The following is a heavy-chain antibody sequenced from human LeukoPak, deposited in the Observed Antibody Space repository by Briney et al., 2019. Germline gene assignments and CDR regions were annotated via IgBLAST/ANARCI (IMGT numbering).Heavy chain of an antibody. V-gene: IGHV4-34*01. J-gene: IGHJ6*02. Sequence: SETLSLTCAVYGGSFSGYYWNWIRQPPGKGLEWIGEINHSGSTNYNPSLKSRVTISVDTSKNQLSLKLSSVTAADTAVYYCARGAHGQLPVPHYYYGMDVWGQGTTVTVSS. CDR3: ARGAHGQLPVPHYYYGMDV. CDR1: GGSFSGYY. CDR2: INHSGST.